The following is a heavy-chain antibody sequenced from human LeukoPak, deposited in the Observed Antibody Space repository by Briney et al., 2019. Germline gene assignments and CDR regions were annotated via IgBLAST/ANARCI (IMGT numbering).Heavy chain of an antibody. V-gene: IGHV3-53*01. CDR3: VKVQDAAYFGS. J-gene: IGHJ4*02. D-gene: IGHD2-2*01. Sequence: GGSLRLSCAASGFIVSNNYMSWVRQAPGKGLDWVSLIYSGGDTYYADSVKGRFTISRDSSKNALYLQMNSLRAEDTAVYYCVKVQDAAYFGSWGQGTLVTVSS. CDR2: IYSGGDT. CDR1: GFIVSNNY.